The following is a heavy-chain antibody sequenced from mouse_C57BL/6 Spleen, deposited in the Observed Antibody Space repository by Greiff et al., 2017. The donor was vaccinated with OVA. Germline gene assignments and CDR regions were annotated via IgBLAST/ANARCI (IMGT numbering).Heavy chain of an antibody. J-gene: IGHJ4*01. CDR1: GYTFTDYN. CDR2: INPNNGGT. D-gene: IGHD2-1*01. V-gene: IGHV1-22*01. CDR3: DTIYYGNFYAMDY. Sequence: EVQLVESGPELVKPGASVKMSCKASGYTFTDYNMHWVKQSHGKSLEWIGYINPNNGGTSYNQQVKGKATLTVNKSSSTAYMELRSLTSEDSAVYYCDTIYYGNFYAMDYWGQGTSVTVSS.